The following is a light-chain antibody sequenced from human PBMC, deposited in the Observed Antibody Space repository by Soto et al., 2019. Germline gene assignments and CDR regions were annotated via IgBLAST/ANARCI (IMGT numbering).Light chain of an antibody. CDR3: QQYGSSPPYT. CDR2: GAS. J-gene: IGKJ2*01. CDR1: QSISSTY. Sequence: EIVLTQSPGTLSLSPGERATLSCRASQSISSTYLAWYQQRQGQAPRLLIYGASSRATGIPDRFSGSGSGTDFTLTISRLEAEDFAVYYCQQYGSSPPYTFGQGTNLEIK. V-gene: IGKV3-20*01.